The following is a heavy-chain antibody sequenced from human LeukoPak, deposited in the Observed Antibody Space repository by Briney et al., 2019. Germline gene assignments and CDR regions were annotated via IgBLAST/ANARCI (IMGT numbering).Heavy chain of an antibody. V-gene: IGHV3-30*19. Sequence: GRSLRLSCAASGFTFSSYGMHWVRQAPGKGLEWVAVISYDGSNKYYADSVKGRFTISRDNSKNTLYLQMNSLRAEDTAVYYCARDPYYDSSGYSPPGYWGQGTLVTVSS. CDR3: ARDPYYDSSGYSPPGY. J-gene: IGHJ4*02. D-gene: IGHD3-22*01. CDR2: ISYDGSNK. CDR1: GFTFSSYG.